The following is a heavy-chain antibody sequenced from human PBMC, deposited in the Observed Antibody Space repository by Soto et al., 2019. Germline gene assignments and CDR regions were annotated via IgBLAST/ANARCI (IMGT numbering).Heavy chain of an antibody. CDR2: ISRSSRNI. CDR3: ARDLKVAGTNSFYYYGMDV. CDR1: GLTLSNYT. V-gene: IGHV3-21*01. D-gene: IGHD6-19*01. J-gene: IGHJ6*02. Sequence: GSLRLSSAAAGLTLSNYTMNWVRQAPGKGLEWVSSISRSSRNIYYADSVKGRFTISRDNAKNALYLQMNSLRAWDTAVYYCARDLKVAGTNSFYYYGMDVWGQGTTVTVSS.